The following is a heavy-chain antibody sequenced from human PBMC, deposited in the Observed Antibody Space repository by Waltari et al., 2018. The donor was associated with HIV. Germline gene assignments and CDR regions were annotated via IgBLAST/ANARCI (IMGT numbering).Heavy chain of an antibody. CDR3: ARGRQPDAFDI. D-gene: IGHD6-13*01. CDR1: GFTVSSNY. Sequence: EVQLVESGGGVIQPGGSLRLSCAASGFTVSSNYMCWVRQAPGQGLEWVSVSYSGGSTYYADSVKGRFTIARDNSKNTLYLQMNSLRAEDTAVYYCARGRQPDAFDIWGQGTMVTVSS. J-gene: IGHJ3*02. V-gene: IGHV3-53*01. CDR2: SYSGGST.